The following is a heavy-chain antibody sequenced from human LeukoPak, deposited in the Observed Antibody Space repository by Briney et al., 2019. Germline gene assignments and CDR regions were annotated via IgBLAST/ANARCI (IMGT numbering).Heavy chain of an antibody. V-gene: IGHV3-49*04. CDR2: IRSKAYGGTT. CDR3: TRDRGSYYTWDAFDI. D-gene: IGHD1-26*01. Sequence: PGGSLRLSCEASGFTFSTYGMSWVRQAPGKGLEWVGFIRSKAYGGTTEYAASVKGRFTISRDDSKSIAYLQMNSLKTEDTAVYYCTRDRGSYYTWDAFDIWGQGTMVTVSS. CDR1: GFTFSTYG. J-gene: IGHJ3*02.